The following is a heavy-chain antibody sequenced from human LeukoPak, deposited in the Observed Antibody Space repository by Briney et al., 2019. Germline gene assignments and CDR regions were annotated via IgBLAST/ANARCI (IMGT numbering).Heavy chain of an antibody. CDR2: VNQSGST. J-gene: IGHJ2*01. V-gene: IGHV4-34*01. CDR1: GGSFSGYY. Sequence: SETLSLTCAVYGGSFSGYYWSWLRQPPGKGLEWIGEVNQSGSTNYNPSLKSRVSISVDTSKNQFPLKLSSVTAADTAVYYCASLGSGSYSRKNWYFDLWGRGTLVTVSS. CDR3: ASLGSGSYSRKNWYFDL. D-gene: IGHD3-10*01.